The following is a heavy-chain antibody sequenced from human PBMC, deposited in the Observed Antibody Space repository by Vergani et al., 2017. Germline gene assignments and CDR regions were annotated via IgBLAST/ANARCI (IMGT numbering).Heavy chain of an antibody. CDR3: VRGWTKLGYCSSTSCYYYYMDV. V-gene: IGHV4-34*01. Sequence: QVQLQQWGAGLLKPSETLSLTCAVYGGSFSGYYWSWIRQPPGKGLGWIGEINNSGSTNYNPSLTSRVTISVDTSKNQFSLKLSSVTASDTAVYYCVRGWTKLGYCSSTSCYYYYMDVWGKGTSVTVFS. D-gene: IGHD2-2*01. CDR2: INNSGST. CDR1: GGSFSGYY. J-gene: IGHJ6*03.